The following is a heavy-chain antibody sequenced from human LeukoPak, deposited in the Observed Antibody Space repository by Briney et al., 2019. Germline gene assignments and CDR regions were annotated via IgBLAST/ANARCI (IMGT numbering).Heavy chain of an antibody. V-gene: IGHV3-66*01. Sequence: PGGSLRLSCAASGFTVSGNYMTWVRQAPGKGLESVSVIYSGGSTYSADSVKDRFTISRDNSMNTLCLQMNNLRVEDTAVYFCARVNPLYQLLGSWFDPWGQGTLVTVSS. CDR3: ARVNPLYQLLGSWFDP. J-gene: IGHJ5*02. D-gene: IGHD2-2*01. CDR2: IYSGGST. CDR1: GFTVSGNY.